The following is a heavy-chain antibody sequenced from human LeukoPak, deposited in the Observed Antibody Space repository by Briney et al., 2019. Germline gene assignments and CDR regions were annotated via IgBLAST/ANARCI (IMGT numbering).Heavy chain of an antibody. CDR1: GFTVSSNY. J-gene: IGHJ6*02. Sequence: GGSLRLSCAASGFTVSSNYMSWVRQAPGKGLEWVSVIYSGGSTYYADSVKGRFTISRDNSKNTLYLQMNSLRAEDTAVYYCATDRDSTTDSSGYYDYYGMDVWGQGTSVTVSS. V-gene: IGHV3-53*01. CDR3: ATDRDSTTDSSGYYDYYGMDV. CDR2: IYSGGST. D-gene: IGHD3-22*01.